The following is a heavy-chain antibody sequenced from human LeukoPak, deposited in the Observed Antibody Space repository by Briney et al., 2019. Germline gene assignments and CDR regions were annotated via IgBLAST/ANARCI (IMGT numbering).Heavy chain of an antibody. V-gene: IGHV4-39*07. D-gene: IGHD2-2*01. CDR1: GGSISSSSYY. CDR2: IYYSGST. CDR3: ARDLEYGSHYYFDY. Sequence: SETLSLTCTVYGGSISSSSYYWGWIRQPPGKGLEWIGSIYYSGSTYYNPSLKSRVTMSVDTSKNQFSLKLSSVTAADTAVYYCARDLEYGSHYYFDYWGQGTLVTVSS. J-gene: IGHJ4*02.